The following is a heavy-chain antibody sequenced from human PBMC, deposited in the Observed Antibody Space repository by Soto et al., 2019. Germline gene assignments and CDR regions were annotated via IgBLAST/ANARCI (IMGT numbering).Heavy chain of an antibody. D-gene: IGHD6-19*01. CDR2: ISYDGSNK. J-gene: IGHJ4*02. CDR3: AKVPAAVAGNFDY. Sequence: PGGSLRLSCAASGFTFSSYGMHWVRQAPGKGLEWVAVISYDGSNKYYADSVKGRFTISRDNSKNTLYLQMNSLRAEDTAVYYCAKVPAAVAGNFDYWGQGTLVTVSS. CDR1: GFTFSSYG. V-gene: IGHV3-30*18.